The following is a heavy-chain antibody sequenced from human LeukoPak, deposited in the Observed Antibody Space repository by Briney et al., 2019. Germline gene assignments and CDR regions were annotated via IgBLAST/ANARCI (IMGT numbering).Heavy chain of an antibody. D-gene: IGHD2-15*01. CDR3: AREGEDLSSGDEYDAFDI. CDR2: INSDGSST. Sequence: GGSLRLSCAASGFTFSSYWMHWVRQAPGKGLVWISRINSDGSSTSYADSVKGRFTISRDNAKNTLYLQMNSPRVEDTAVYYCAREGEDLSSGDEYDAFDIWGQGTMVTVSS. CDR1: GFTFSSYW. J-gene: IGHJ3*02. V-gene: IGHV3-74*01.